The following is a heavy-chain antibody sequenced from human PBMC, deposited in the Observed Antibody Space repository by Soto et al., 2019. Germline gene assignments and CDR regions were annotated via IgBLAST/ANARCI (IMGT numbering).Heavy chain of an antibody. CDR3: SNDRGGDYAAY. Sequence: QVQLVQSGAEVKKPGSSVKVSCKASGGTFSSYTISWVRQAPGQWREWMGRIIPILGIANYAQKVQGRVTLTADKATSSAYIEPRTLRSEDTAVYSCSNDRGGDYAAYWGGGTLVTVSS. CDR1: GGTFSSYT. J-gene: IGHJ4*02. CDR2: IIPILGIA. V-gene: IGHV1-69*02. D-gene: IGHD2-21*01.